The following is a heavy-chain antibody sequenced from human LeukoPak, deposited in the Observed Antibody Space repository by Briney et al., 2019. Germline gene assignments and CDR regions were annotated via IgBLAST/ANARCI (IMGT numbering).Heavy chain of an antibody. CDR3: ATKQWLAPPPDS. CDR1: GFTSSKYW. J-gene: IGHJ4*02. Sequence: PGRCLSLSCAPSGFTSSKYWMLWVRQAQGNVLGSVSRINTDGTVTTYADSGKGRFTASRDNADNTMFLQMNSVRDEDTAVYYCATKQWLAPPPDSWGQGTPVTVSS. V-gene: IGHV3-74*01. D-gene: IGHD6-19*01. CDR2: INTDGTVT.